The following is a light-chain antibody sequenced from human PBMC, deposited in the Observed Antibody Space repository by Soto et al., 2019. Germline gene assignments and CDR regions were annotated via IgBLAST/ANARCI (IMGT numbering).Light chain of an antibody. CDR2: GNS. V-gene: IGLV1-40*01. CDR1: SSNIGAGYD. J-gene: IGLJ3*02. Sequence: QSVLTQPPSVSGAPGQRVTISCTGSSSNIGAGYDVHWYQQLPGTAPKLLIYGNSNRPSGVPDRFPGSKSGTSASLAITGLLAEDAADYCCQSYVRSLSGWVFGGGTKVTVL. CDR3: QSYVRSLSGWV.